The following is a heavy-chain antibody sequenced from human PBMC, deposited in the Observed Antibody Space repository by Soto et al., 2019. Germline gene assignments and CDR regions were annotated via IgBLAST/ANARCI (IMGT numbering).Heavy chain of an antibody. J-gene: IGHJ5*02. CDR2: IYHSGST. Sequence: QVQLQESGPGLVRPSQTLSLTCTVSGDSINSVDHYWSWIRQPPGKGLEWMGYIYHSGSTHYNPSLNSRLTISIDTSTNRFSLNLTSVTAADTAVYFCARLRWETENNWFDPWGQGALVTVPS. CDR1: GDSINSVDHY. D-gene: IGHD1-26*01. CDR3: ARLRWETENNWFDP. V-gene: IGHV4-30-4*01.